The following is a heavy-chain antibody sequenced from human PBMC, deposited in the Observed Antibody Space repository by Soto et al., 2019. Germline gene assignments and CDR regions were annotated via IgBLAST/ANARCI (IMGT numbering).Heavy chain of an antibody. Sequence: DVQLVESGGGLVKPGGSLRLSCAASGFTFSDYCMNWVRQAPGKGLEWVASISSGGTFIYYADSVRGRFTISRDNAESSLYLQMNSLRAEDTAVYYCARAGGTTVTGLWHFDSWGQGTLVTVSS. CDR3: ARAGGTTVTGLWHFDS. CDR1: GFTFSDYC. D-gene: IGHD4-17*01. CDR2: ISSGGTFI. J-gene: IGHJ4*02. V-gene: IGHV3-21*01.